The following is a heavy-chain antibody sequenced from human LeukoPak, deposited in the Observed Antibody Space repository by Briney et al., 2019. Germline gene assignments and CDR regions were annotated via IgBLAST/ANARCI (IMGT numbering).Heavy chain of an antibody. CDR2: IYYSGST. V-gene: IGHV4-59*08. CDR3: ARRGHHIVVVTANPATWFDP. Sequence: PSETLSLTCTVSGGSISSYYWSWIRQPPGKGLEWIGYIYYSGSTNYNPSLKSRVTISVDTSKNQFSLKLGSVTAADTAVYYCARRGHHIVVVTANPATWFDPWGQGTLVTVSS. D-gene: IGHD2-21*02. CDR1: GGSISSYY. J-gene: IGHJ5*02.